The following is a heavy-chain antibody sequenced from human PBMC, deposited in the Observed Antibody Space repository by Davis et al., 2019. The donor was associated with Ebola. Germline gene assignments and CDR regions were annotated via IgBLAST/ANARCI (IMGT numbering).Heavy chain of an antibody. V-gene: IGHV1-69*13. CDR1: GGTFSSYA. Sequence: AASVKVSCKASGGTFSSYAISWVRQAPGQGLEWMGGIIPIFGTANYAQKFQGRVTITADESTSTAYMELSSLRSEDTAVYYCARVEGLGYCSGSRCGLDYYYGMDVWGQGTTVTVSS. D-gene: IGHD2-15*01. CDR2: IIPIFGTA. CDR3: ARVEGLGYCSGSRCGLDYYYGMDV. J-gene: IGHJ6*02.